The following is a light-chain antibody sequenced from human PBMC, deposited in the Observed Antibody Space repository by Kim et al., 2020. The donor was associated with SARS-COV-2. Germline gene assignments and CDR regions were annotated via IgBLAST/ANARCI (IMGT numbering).Light chain of an antibody. Sequence: LGQPVRITCQGDSLRSYYASWYQQKPGQAPVLVIYGKNNRPSGIPDRFSGSSSGNTASLTITGAQAEDEADYYCNSRDSSGNHLRVFGGGTKLTVL. V-gene: IGLV3-19*01. J-gene: IGLJ3*02. CDR2: GKN. CDR3: NSRDSSGNHLRV. CDR1: SLRSYY.